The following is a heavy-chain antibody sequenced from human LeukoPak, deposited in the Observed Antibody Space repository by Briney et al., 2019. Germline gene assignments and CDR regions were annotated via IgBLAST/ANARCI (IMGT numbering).Heavy chain of an antibody. CDR2: IYHSGST. CDR3: ARDPGQQLMGFDY. D-gene: IGHD6-13*01. CDR1: GGSFSGYY. V-gene: IGHV4-34*01. J-gene: IGHJ4*02. Sequence: PSETLSLTCAVYGGSFSGYYWSWIRQPPGKGLEWIGEIYHSGSTNYNPSLKSRVTISVDRSKNQFSLKLSSVTAADTAVYYCARDPGQQLMGFDYWGQGTLVTVSS.